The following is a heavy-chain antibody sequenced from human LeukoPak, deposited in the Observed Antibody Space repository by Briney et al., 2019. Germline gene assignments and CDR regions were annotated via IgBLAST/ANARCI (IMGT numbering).Heavy chain of an antibody. CDR1: GGTFSSYA. V-gene: IGHV1-69*01. CDR3: ARVKSGELYSGYDRGAFDI. D-gene: IGHD5-12*01. CDR2: IIPIFGTA. Sequence: SVKVSCKASGGTFSSYAISWVRQAPGQGLEWMGGIIPIFGTANYAQKFQGRVTITADESTSTAYMELSSLRSEDTAVYYCARVKSGELYSGYDRGAFDIWGQGTMATVSS. J-gene: IGHJ3*02.